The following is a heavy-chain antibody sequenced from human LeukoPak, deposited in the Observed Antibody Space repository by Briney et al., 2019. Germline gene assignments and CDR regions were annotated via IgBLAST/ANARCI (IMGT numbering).Heavy chain of an antibody. V-gene: IGHV3-66*01. Sequence: PGGSLRRSCAASGFTVSSNYMSWVRQAPGKGLEWVSVIYSGGSTYYADSVKGRFTISRDNSKNTLYLQMNSLRAEDTAVYYCARGSGSYDQVTDYWGQGTLVTVSS. CDR1: GFTVSSNY. D-gene: IGHD1-26*01. J-gene: IGHJ4*02. CDR2: IYSGGST. CDR3: ARGSGSYDQVTDY.